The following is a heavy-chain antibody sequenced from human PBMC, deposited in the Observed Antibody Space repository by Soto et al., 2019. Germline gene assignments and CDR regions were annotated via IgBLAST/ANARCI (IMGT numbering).Heavy chain of an antibody. Sequence: GGSLRLSCAASGFPFSDYTMNWVRQAPGKGLEWVSSLTSSSSFIYYADSVKGRFTISRDNAKNSLYLQMSSLRAEDTAMYYCAPPPQGWFDPWGQGTLVTVSS. CDR2: LTSSSSFI. V-gene: IGHV3-21*01. CDR1: GFPFSDYT. J-gene: IGHJ5*02. CDR3: APPPQGWFDP.